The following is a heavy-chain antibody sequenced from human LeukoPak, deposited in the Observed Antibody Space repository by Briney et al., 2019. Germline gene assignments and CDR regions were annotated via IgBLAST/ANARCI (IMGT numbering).Heavy chain of an antibody. Sequence: SQTLSLTCTVSGGSISSGGYYWSWIRQPAGEGLEWIGRIHTSGNTNYNASHKSRITILIDTSKNQFSLGLSSVTAADTAVYFCATLKGSTGNSIDSWGQGILVTVSS. J-gene: IGHJ4*02. V-gene: IGHV4-61*02. CDR1: GGSISSGGYY. CDR2: IHTSGNT. CDR3: ATLKGSTGNSIDS. D-gene: IGHD3-22*01.